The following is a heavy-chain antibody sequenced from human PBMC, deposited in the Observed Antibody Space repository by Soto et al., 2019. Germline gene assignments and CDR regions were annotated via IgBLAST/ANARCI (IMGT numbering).Heavy chain of an antibody. Sequence: PGGSLRLSCSASGFTFSSYAMTWVRQAPGKGLEYVSAISSNGGSAYYADSVKGRFTIPRDNSRNTLYLQMISLRAEDTAVYYCVKDIVVDTPMAHIPISGFDPWGQGTMVTVSS. CDR2: ISSNGGSA. V-gene: IGHV3-64D*06. CDR3: VKDIVVDTPMAHIPISGFDP. J-gene: IGHJ5*02. CDR1: GFTFSSYA. D-gene: IGHD5-18*01.